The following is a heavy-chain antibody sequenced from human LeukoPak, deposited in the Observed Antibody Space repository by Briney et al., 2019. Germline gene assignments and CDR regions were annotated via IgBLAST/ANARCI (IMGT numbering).Heavy chain of an antibody. CDR2: IYYREYRGST. CDR1: GGSISNYF. V-gene: IGHV4-59*08. Sequence: PSETLSLTCTVSGGSISNYFWSWIRQPPGKGLEWIGNIYYREYRGSTSYNPSLKSRVTISVDTSKNQFSLRLDSVTAADTAVYYCARYALESPKYFDCWGQGILVTVSS. J-gene: IGHJ4*02. D-gene: IGHD3-3*01. CDR3: ARYALESPKYFDC.